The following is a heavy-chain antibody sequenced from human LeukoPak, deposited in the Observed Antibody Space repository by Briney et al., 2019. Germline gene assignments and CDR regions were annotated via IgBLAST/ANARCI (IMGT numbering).Heavy chain of an antibody. CDR3: ARGRYSGTPEDY. Sequence: SETLSLTCTVSGGSISSGDYYWSWIRQPPGKGLEWIGYIYYSGSTYYNPSLKSRVTISVDTSKNQFSLKLSSVTAADTAVYYCARGRYSGTPEDYWGQGTLVTVSS. J-gene: IGHJ4*02. V-gene: IGHV4-30-4*01. D-gene: IGHD1-26*01. CDR1: GGSISSGDYY. CDR2: IYYSGST.